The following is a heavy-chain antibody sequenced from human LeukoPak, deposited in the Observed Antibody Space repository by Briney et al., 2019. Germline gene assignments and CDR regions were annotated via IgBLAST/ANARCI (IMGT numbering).Heavy chain of an antibody. J-gene: IGHJ5*02. V-gene: IGHV4-59*01. CDR1: GGSISSYY. CDR3: ARAGWLRLQWFNP. D-gene: IGHD5-12*01. Sequence: SETLSLTCTVSGGSISSYYWSWIRQPPGKGLEWIGYIYYSGSTNYNPSLKSRVTISVDTSKNQLSLKLSSVTAADTAVYYCARAGWLRLQWFNPWGQGTLVTVSS. CDR2: IYYSGST.